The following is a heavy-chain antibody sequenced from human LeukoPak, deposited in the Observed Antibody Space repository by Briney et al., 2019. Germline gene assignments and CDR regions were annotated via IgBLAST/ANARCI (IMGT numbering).Heavy chain of an antibody. J-gene: IGHJ5*02. CDR3: ARESRLVTGWLDP. CDR2: IYTSGST. Sequence: SQTLSLTCTVSGGSISSGRYYWGWIRQPAGKGLEWIGRIYTSGSTNYNPSLKSRVTISVDTSKNQFSLKLSSVTAADTAVYYCARESRLVTGWLDPWGQGTLVTVSS. CDR1: GGSISSGRYY. V-gene: IGHV4-61*02. D-gene: IGHD3-9*01.